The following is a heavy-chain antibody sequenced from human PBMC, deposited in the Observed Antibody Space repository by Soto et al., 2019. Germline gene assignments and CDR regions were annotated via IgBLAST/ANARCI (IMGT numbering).Heavy chain of an antibody. V-gene: IGHV4-59*01. CDR1: GGSISSYY. J-gene: IGHJ5*02. D-gene: IGHD6-13*01. Sequence: ASETLSLTCTVSGGSISSYYWSWIRQPPGKGLEWIGYIYYSGSTNYNPSLKSRVTISVDTSKDQFSLKLSSVTAADTAVYYCARGGGSSSWYPSPLNWFDPWGQGTLVTVSS. CDR2: IYYSGST. CDR3: ARGGGSSSWYPSPLNWFDP.